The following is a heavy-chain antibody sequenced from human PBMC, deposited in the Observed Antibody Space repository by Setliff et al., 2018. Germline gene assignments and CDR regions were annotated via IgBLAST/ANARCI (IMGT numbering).Heavy chain of an antibody. Sequence: SETLSLTCTVSGASIGSGSHYWSWIRQPAGRGLEWIGRIYTSGTTNYSPSLKSRVSISSDTSKNVISLKLNSVTAADTAAYFCAREYVVISFVRNTHSHYGMDVWGQGTTVTVSS. J-gene: IGHJ6*02. D-gene: IGHD2-21*01. V-gene: IGHV4-61*02. CDR3: AREYVVISFVRNTHSHYGMDV. CDR1: GASIGSGSHY. CDR2: IYTSGTT.